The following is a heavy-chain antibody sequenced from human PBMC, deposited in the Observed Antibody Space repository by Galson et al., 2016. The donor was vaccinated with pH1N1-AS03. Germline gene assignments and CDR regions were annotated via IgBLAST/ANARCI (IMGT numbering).Heavy chain of an antibody. Sequence: SVKVSCKASGDTFSNYAISWVRQAPGQGLEWMGGVIPTLGTTKHAQHFQDRVTITADTSTSTVYLELSSLRSEDTAAYYCARGKRDGYNVGAVEYWGQGTQVTVSS. J-gene: IGHJ4*02. CDR2: VIPTLGTT. V-gene: IGHV1-69*10. D-gene: IGHD5-24*01. CDR1: GDTFSNYA. CDR3: ARGKRDGYNVGAVEY.